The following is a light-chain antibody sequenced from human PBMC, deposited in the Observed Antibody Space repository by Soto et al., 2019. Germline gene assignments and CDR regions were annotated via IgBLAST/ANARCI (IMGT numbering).Light chain of an antibody. Sequence: EIVMTQSPATLSVSPGERADLSCRASQSVSSNFAWYQQKPGQAPRLLIYGASTRATGIPARFSGSGSGTDFTLTISSLQSEDFAVYYCQQYNNWPYTFGQGTNLEIK. V-gene: IGKV3-15*01. CDR2: GAS. J-gene: IGKJ2*01. CDR1: QSVSSN. CDR3: QQYNNWPYT.